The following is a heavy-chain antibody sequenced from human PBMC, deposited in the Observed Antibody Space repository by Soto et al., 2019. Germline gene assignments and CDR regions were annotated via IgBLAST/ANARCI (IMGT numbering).Heavy chain of an antibody. CDR3: ARTIGYYDSSGYYSLTPWFDP. J-gene: IGHJ5*02. CDR1: GGSISSGGYC. D-gene: IGHD3-22*01. V-gene: IGHV4-30-2*02. CDR2: IYHSGST. Sequence: SETLSLTCAVSGGSISSGGYCWSWIRQPPGKGLEWIGYIYHSGSTNYNPSLKSRVTISVDTSKNQFSLKLSSVTAADTAVYYCARTIGYYDSSGYYSLTPWFDPWGQGTLVTVSS.